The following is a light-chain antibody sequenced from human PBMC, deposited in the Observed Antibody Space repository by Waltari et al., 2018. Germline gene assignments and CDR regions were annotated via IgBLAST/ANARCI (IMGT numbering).Light chain of an antibody. V-gene: IGKV3-20*01. CDR2: GAS. CDR1: QTVRTTY. Sequence: EIVLTQSPGTLSLSPGERATLSCRASQTVRTTYLAWYQQKPGQAPNLLIYGASSRATGISDRFSGSGSGTDFSLTISSLEPEDFAVYYCQQYDISPLTFGGGTKVEIK. J-gene: IGKJ4*01. CDR3: QQYDISPLT.